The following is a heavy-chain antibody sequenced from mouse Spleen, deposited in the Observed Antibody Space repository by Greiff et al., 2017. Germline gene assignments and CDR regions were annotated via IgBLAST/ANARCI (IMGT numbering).Heavy chain of an antibody. CDR1: GFSLSTSGMG. J-gene: IGHJ2*01. D-gene: IGHD1-1*01. Sequence: QVTLKECGPGILQASQTLSLTCSFSGFSLSTSGMGVSWIRQPSGKGLEWLAHIYWDDDKRYNPSLKSRLTISKDTSRNQVFLKITSVDTADTATYYCARSPTVVAFDYWGQGTTLTVSS. CDR3: ARSPTVVAFDY. CDR2: IYWDDDK. V-gene: IGHV8-12*01.